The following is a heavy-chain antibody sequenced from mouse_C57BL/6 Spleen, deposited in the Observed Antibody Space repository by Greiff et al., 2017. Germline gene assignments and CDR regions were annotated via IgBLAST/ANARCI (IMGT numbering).Heavy chain of an antibody. CDR2: IYPGDGDT. CDR1: GYAFSSSW. Sequence: QVQLQQSGPELVKPGASVKISCKASGYAFSSSWMNWVKQRPGKGLEWIGRIYPGDGDTNYNGKFKGKATLTADKSSSTAYMQLSSLTSEDSAVYFCARTSYGSSYANFDYWGQGTTLTVSS. D-gene: IGHD1-1*01. J-gene: IGHJ2*01. CDR3: ARTSYGSSYANFDY. V-gene: IGHV1-82*01.